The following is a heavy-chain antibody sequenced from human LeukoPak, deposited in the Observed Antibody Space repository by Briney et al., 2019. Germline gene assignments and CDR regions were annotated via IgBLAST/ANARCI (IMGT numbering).Heavy chain of an antibody. V-gene: IGHV1-2*07. CDR2: INPNSGGT. J-gene: IGHJ4*02. CDR3: ARGAYYYDSSGYYDDY. D-gene: IGHD3-22*01. CDR1: GYTFTGYY. Sequence: ASVKVSCKASGYTFTGYYMHWVRQAPGQGLEWMGWINPNSGGTNYAHKFQGRVTMTRDTSISTAYMELRRLRSDDTAVYYCARGAYYYDSSGYYDDYWGQGTLVTVSS.